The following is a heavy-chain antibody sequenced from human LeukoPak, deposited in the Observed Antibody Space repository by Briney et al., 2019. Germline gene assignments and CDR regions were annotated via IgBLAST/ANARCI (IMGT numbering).Heavy chain of an antibody. J-gene: IGHJ4*02. CDR2: IIPIFGTA. D-gene: IGHD1-26*01. V-gene: IGHV1-69*05. Sequence: SVKVSCKASGGTFSSYAISWVRQAPGQGLEWMGGIIPIFGTANYAQKFQGRVTITTDESTSTAYMELSSLRSEDTAVYYCARGLSGSYQPPGSANFDYWGQGTLVTVSS. CDR1: GGTFSSYA. CDR3: ARGLSGSYQPPGSANFDY.